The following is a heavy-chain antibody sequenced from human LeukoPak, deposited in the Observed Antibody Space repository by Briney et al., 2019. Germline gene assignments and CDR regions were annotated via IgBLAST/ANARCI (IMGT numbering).Heavy chain of an antibody. CDR3: ARALVAATSVPGH. D-gene: IGHD2-15*01. CDR2: INHSGST. V-gene: IGHV4-34*01. Sequence: SETLSLTCAVYGGSFSGYYWSWIRQPPGKGLEWIGEINHSGSTNYNPSLKSRVTISVDTSKNQFSLKLSSVTAADTAVYYCARALVAATSVPGHWGQGTLVTVSS. CDR1: GGSFSGYY. J-gene: IGHJ4*02.